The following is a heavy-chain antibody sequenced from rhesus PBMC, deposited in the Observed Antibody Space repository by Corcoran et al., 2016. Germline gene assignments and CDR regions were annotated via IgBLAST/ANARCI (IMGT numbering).Heavy chain of an antibody. CDR2: IYGSRGST. J-gene: IGHJ4*01. Sequence: QVQLQESGPGLVKPSETLSLTCAVSGGSISGGYDWSWIRQPPGKGLEWIGYIYGSRGSTNYHPSLKNRVTISKDTSKNQFSLNLNSVTAADTAIYYCARNYNFWSSYYSFDSWGQGVLVTVSS. CDR3: ARNYNFWSSYYSFDS. CDR1: GGSISGGYD. V-gene: IGHV4-76*01. D-gene: IGHD3-3*01.